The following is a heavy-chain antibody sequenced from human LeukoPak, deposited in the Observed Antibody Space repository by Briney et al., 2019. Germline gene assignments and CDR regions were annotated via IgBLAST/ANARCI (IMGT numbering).Heavy chain of an antibody. V-gene: IGHV1-24*01. J-gene: IGHJ5*02. CDR1: GYTLTELS. CDR3: PTDPYCSSTSCYNTA. CDR2: FDPEDGET. Sequence: ASGKVSCKVSGYTLTELSMHWVRQAPGKGLEWVGGFDPEDGETIYAQKFQGRVTMTEDTSTDTAYLELTRLRSEGTAVYYCPTDPYCSSTSCYNTAWGQGTLVPVSS. D-gene: IGHD2-2*02.